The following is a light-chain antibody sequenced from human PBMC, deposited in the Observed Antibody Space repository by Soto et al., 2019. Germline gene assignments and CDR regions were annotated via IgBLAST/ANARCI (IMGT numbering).Light chain of an antibody. CDR3: SSYTTSSTYV. CDR1: SSDVGAYDF. V-gene: IGLV2-14*01. Sequence: QSVLTQPASVSGSPGQSITISCTGTSSDVGAYDFVSWYQQYPGKTPKVLISEVSYRPSGVSDRFSGSKSGNTASLTISGLQAEDEADYYCSSYTTSSTYVFGTGTKLTVL. CDR2: EVS. J-gene: IGLJ1*01.